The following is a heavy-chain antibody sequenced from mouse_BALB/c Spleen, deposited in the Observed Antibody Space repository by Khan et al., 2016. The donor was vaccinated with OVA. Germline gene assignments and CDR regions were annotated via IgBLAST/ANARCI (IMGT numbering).Heavy chain of an antibody. CDR3: ARQPYYQYYLMDY. CDR2: IWSDGST. J-gene: IGHJ4*01. D-gene: IGHD2-10*01. V-gene: IGHV2-6-1*01. CDR1: GFSLTNYC. Sequence: QVQLKQSGPGLVAPSQSLSITCTISGFSLTNYCVHWVRQPPGKGLEWLVVIWSDGSTTYNSALKSRLSISKDNSKSQVFLKMNSLQTDDTAMYYCARQPYYQYYLMDYWGQGTSVTVSS.